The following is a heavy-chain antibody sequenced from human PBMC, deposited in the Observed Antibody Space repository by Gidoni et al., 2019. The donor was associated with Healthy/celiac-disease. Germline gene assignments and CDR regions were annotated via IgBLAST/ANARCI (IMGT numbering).Heavy chain of an antibody. CDR3: ARDLGIAAAAGTGDY. J-gene: IGHJ4*02. D-gene: IGHD6-13*01. Sequence: QVQLVQSGAEVKKPGASVKVSCKASGYTFTGYYMHWVRQAPGQGLEWMGWINPNSGGTNYAQKFQGRVTMTRDTSISTAYMELSRLRSDDTAVYYCARDLGIAAAAGTGDYWCQGTLVTVSS. CDR1: GYTFTGYY. V-gene: IGHV1-2*02. CDR2: INPNSGGT.